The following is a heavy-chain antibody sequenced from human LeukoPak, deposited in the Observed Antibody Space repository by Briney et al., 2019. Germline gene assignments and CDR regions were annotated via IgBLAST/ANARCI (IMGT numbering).Heavy chain of an antibody. Sequence: GGSLRLSCAATGFSFKDYGMHWVRQPPGKGLEWVSAINWNGGGTDYADSVKGRFTISRDNAKNSLFLQMNSLRAEDTAVYYCARDYCSGPKCYFIDYWGQGALVTVSS. V-gene: IGHV3-20*04. CDR1: GFSFKDYG. J-gene: IGHJ4*02. D-gene: IGHD2-15*01. CDR2: INWNGGGT. CDR3: ARDYCSGPKCYFIDY.